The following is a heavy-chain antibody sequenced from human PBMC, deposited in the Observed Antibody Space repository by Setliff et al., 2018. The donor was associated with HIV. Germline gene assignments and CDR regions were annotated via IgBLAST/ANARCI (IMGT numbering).Heavy chain of an antibody. CDR3: AKVRPRQLVSAKPPYFFDY. CDR1: GFTFSSYW. V-gene: IGHV3-74*01. Sequence: PGGSLRLSCAASGFTFSSYWMHWVRQAPGKGLVWVSHISNDGTRTNYADSVKGRFSISRDNSKNTLYLQMNSLRAEDTAVYYCAKVRPRQLVSAKPPYFFDYWGQGTLVTVSS. CDR2: ISNDGTRT. D-gene: IGHD6-13*01. J-gene: IGHJ4*02.